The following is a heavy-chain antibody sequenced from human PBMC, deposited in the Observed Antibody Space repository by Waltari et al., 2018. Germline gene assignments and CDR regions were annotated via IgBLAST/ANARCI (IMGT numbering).Heavy chain of an antibody. CDR2: IKQDGSEK. CDR1: GFPFISYW. Sequence: EVQLVESGGGLVQPGGSLRLSCAASGFPFISYWMSWFRQAPGKGLEWVANIKQDGSEKYYVDSVKGRFTISRDNAKNSLYLQMNSLRAEDTAVYYCATEPYSSSYYFDYWGQGTLVTVSS. V-gene: IGHV3-7*01. D-gene: IGHD6-6*01. J-gene: IGHJ4*02. CDR3: ATEPYSSSYYFDY.